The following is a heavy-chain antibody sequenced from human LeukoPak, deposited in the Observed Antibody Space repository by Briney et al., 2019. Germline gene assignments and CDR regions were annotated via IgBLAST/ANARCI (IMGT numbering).Heavy chain of an antibody. CDR1: VYTFSCDN. Sequence: ASVKGSRKASVYTFSCDNMHWVRQAPGQGLEWMGWINPKRGDTKYAPKFQGRVTMTRDTSVSTVYMEVSRLTSDDTAVYYCASRPDRRLLPFFDYWGQGTLVTVS. D-gene: IGHD5/OR15-5a*01. V-gene: IGHV1-2*02. CDR2: INPKRGDT. J-gene: IGHJ4*02. CDR3: ASRPDRRLLPFFDY.